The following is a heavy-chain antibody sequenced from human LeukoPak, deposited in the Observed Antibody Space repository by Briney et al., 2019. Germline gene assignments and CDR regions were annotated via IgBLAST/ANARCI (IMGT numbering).Heavy chain of an antibody. CDR3: AKDLNYYDSSGYYYYPDAFDI. CDR1: GFTFSSYD. Sequence: GGSLRLSCAASGFTFSSYDMTWVRQAPGKGLEWVSTISGSGGSTSYADSVKGRFTVSRDSFKNSLYLQMNNLRAEDTALYYCAKDLNYYDSSGYYYYPDAFDIWGQGTMVTVSS. CDR2: ISGSGGST. V-gene: IGHV3-23*01. J-gene: IGHJ3*02. D-gene: IGHD3-22*01.